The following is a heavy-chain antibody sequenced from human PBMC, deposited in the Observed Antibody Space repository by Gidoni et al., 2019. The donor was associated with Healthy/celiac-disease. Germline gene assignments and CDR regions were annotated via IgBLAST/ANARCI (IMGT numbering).Heavy chain of an antibody. J-gene: IGHJ4*02. D-gene: IGHD1-26*01. V-gene: IGHV4-39*01. CDR1: GGSISSSSYY. CDR2: IYYGGST. CDR3: ARLSSGELLGYFDY. Sequence: QLRLQESGPGLVKPSETLSLTCTVSGGSISSSSYYWGWIRQPPGKGLEWIGSIYYGGSTYYNPSLKSRVTISVDTSKNQFSLKLSSVTAADTAVYYCARLSSGELLGYFDYWGQGTLVTVSS.